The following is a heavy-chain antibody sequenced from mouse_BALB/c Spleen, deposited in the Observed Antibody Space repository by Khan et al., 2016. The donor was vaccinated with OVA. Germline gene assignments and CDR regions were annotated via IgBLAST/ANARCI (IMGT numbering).Heavy chain of an antibody. V-gene: IGHV9-3*02. D-gene: IGHD1-2*01. CDR2: INTNTGEP. CDR1: GYTFTNYG. Sequence: QIQLVQSGPELKKPGETVKISCKASGYTFTNYGMNWVKQAPGKGLKWMGWINTNTGEPTYAEEFKGRFAFSLETSASTASLQINTLKNTETATYYCARWLITAGFDYWGQGTTLTVSS. J-gene: IGHJ2*01. CDR3: ARWLITAGFDY.